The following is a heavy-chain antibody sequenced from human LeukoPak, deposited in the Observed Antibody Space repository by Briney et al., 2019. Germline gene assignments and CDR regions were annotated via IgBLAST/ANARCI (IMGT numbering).Heavy chain of an antibody. CDR2: IDKEGSAA. Sequence: GGSLRLSCVSSGFIFTNYWMHWVRHVPGKGPVWVGRIDKEGSAAFYAESVKGRFTISRDNVKSTVYLQMNSLTAGDTAVYHCARGGYSGSYYRFDWGQGTLVTVSS. CDR3: ARGGYSGSYYRFD. D-gene: IGHD1-26*01. V-gene: IGHV3-74*01. CDR1: GFIFTNYW. J-gene: IGHJ4*02.